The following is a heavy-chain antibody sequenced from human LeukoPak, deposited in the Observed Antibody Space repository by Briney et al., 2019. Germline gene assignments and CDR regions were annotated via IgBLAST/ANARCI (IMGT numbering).Heavy chain of an antibody. CDR1: GFTFSNAW. J-gene: IGHJ4*02. V-gene: IGHV3-15*01. CDR2: IKSKTDGGTT. D-gene: IGHD4-17*01. Sequence: GGSLRLSCAASGFTFSNAWMSWVRQAPGKGLEWVGRIKSKTDGGTTDYAAPVKGRFTISRDDSKNTLYLQMNSLKTEDTAVYYCTTKLYGDYLYYFDYWGQGTLVTVSS. CDR3: TTKLYGDYLYYFDY.